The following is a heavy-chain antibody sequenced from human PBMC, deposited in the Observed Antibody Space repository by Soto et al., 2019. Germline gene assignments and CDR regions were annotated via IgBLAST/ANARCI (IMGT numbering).Heavy chain of an antibody. D-gene: IGHD3-22*01. CDR3: ARGKYPKSSGPGAD. CDR1: GITVSDNH. J-gene: IGHJ4*02. V-gene: IGHV3-53*01. CDR2: LYSGGTT. Sequence: EVQLVESGGGLIQPGGSLRLSCAASGITVSDNHMSWVRQTPGKGLEWLSILYSGGTTYYADSVEGRFTISSDNSKNTLYLQLNSLRAEDTAIYYCARGKYPKSSGPGADWGQGTLVTVSS.